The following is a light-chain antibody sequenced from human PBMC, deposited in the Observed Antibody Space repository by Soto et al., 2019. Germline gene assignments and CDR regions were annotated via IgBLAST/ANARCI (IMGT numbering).Light chain of an antibody. V-gene: IGKV3-15*01. J-gene: IGKJ1*01. CDR2: GAS. CDR1: QSVRII. CDR3: HQYTHWPLP. Sequence: EIVMTQSPATLSVSPGERATLSCSASQSVRIILAWYQQKPGQAPRLLIYGASTRAPGLPARFSGSGSGTEFTRTISRLPSEDFAVYYCHQYTHWPLPFGQGPNVEIK.